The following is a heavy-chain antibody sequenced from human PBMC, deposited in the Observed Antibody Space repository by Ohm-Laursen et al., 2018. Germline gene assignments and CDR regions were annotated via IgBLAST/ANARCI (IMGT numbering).Heavy chain of an antibody. J-gene: IGHJ4*02. Sequence: SETLSLTCTVSGGSVSTYYWNWIRQPAGKGLGWIGRISSSGNTNYNPSLKSRVTMSVDTSKNQFSLKLSSSTDADTAVYYCAREGKSDDSTGYFLGYWGPGTLVTVSS. CDR3: AREGKSDDSTGYFLGY. CDR2: ISSSGNT. D-gene: IGHD3-22*01. V-gene: IGHV4-4*07. CDR1: GGSVSTYY.